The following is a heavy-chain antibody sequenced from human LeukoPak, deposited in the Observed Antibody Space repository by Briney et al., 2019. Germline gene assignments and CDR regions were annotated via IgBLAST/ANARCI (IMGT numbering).Heavy chain of an antibody. Sequence: PGWALPLSCAASGFSLSAYYMSWVRQAPGKGLEWVTVIYSGGSTYYADSVKGRFTISRDDSKNTLYLQMNSLRAEDTAVYYCARALYGDYGIFDYWGQGTLVSVSS. V-gene: IGHV3-53*01. D-gene: IGHD4-17*01. CDR1: GFSLSAYY. CDR2: IYSGGST. J-gene: IGHJ4*02. CDR3: ARALYGDYGIFDY.